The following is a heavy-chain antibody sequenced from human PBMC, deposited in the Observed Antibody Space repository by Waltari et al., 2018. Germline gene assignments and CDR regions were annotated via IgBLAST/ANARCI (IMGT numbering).Heavy chain of an antibody. Sequence: QMQLQESGPGLVKPSGTLSVTCTVSGDSMSSGDWWSWVRQSPEKGLEWIGQIQRSGRTHYNPSFESRVSISIDTANNQFSLKVTSTTAAYTAMYYCARDRGRGIYLDAWGRGTLVTVSA. CDR2: IQRSGRT. D-gene: IGHD2-15*01. CDR3: ARDRGRGIYLDA. CDR1: GDSMSSGDW. J-gene: IGHJ4*02. V-gene: IGHV4-4*02.